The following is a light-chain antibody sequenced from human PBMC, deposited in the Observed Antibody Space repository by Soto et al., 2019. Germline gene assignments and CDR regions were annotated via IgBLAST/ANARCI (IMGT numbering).Light chain of an antibody. CDR2: DAF. CDR1: QNIDIY. J-gene: IGKJ2*01. CDR3: QQRSNWSPPFT. Sequence: EVVLTQSPATLSLSPGERATLSCRASQNIDIYVAWYQQRPGQAPRLLLYDAFQRAAGIPARFSGSGSGTDFTLTLTSLEPEDFAVYYCQQRSNWSPPFTFGQGTKLEI. V-gene: IGKV3-11*01.